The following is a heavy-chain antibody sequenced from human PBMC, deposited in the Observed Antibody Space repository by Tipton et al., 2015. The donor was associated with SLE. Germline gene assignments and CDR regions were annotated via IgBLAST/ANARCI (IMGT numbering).Heavy chain of an antibody. CDR1: GFTLSSYW. V-gene: IGHV3-7*01. CDR2: IKQDGSEK. J-gene: IGHJ3*02. CDR3: ARDRERAFDI. Sequence: SLRLSCAASGFTLSSYWMSWFRQAPGKGLEWLANIKQDGSEKYYVDSVKGRFTISRDNTKNSLYLQMNSLRVEETAVYYCARDRERAFDIWGQGTMVSVSS. D-gene: IGHD1-26*01.